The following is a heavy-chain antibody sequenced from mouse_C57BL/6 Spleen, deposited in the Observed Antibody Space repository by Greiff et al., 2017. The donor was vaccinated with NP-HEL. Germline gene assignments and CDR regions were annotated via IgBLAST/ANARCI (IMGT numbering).Heavy chain of an antibody. J-gene: IGHJ1*03. CDR2: ISSGSSTI. D-gene: IGHD1-1*01. CDR3: ARDTTVVYWYFDV. V-gene: IGHV5-17*01. Sequence: DVKLVESGGGLVKPGGSLKLSCAASGFTFSDYGMHWVRQAPEKGLEWVAYISSGSSTIYYADTVKGRFTISRDNAKNTLFLQMTSLRSEDTAMYYCARDTTVVYWYFDVWGTGTTVTVSS. CDR1: GFTFSDYG.